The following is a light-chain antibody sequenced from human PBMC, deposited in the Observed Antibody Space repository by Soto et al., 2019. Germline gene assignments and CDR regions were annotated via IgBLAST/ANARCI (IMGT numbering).Light chain of an antibody. CDR3: HKYKSAPYT. V-gene: IGKV1-27*01. Sequence: DIQMTQSLSSLSASVGDRVTITCRASQGIANHLAWYQQKPGKAPNLLIYAASTLQSGVPSRFSGSGFGTDFTLTISSLQPEDVATYYCHKYKSAPYTFGPGTKVDI. CDR2: AAS. CDR1: QGIANH. J-gene: IGKJ3*01.